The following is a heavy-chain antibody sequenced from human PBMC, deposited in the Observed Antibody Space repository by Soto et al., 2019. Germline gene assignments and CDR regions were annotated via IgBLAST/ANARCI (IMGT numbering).Heavy chain of an antibody. J-gene: IGHJ4*02. CDR2: ISSNGGTT. V-gene: IGHV3-64D*08. D-gene: IGHD2-21*02. Sequence: PGGSLRLSCSASGFTFSSYTMHWVRQAPRKGQEYVSSISSNGGTTYYADSVKGRFTISRDNAKNTLYLQISSLRTEDTAVFYCVKDRVVVTAMFDYWGQGTLVTFSS. CDR1: GFTFSSYT. CDR3: VKDRVVVTAMFDY.